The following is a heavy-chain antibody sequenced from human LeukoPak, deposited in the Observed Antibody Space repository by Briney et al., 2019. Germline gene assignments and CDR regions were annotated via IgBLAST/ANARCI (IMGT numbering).Heavy chain of an antibody. CDR1: GGSISSYS. Sequence: SETLSLTCTVSGGSISSYSLSWIRQPPGKGLEWIGYIYYSGSTNYNPSLKSRVTISVDTSKNQFSLKLSSVTAADTAVYYCARVGYDYVWGSYRLPYFAYWGQGTLVTVSS. V-gene: IGHV4-59*01. CDR3: ARVGYDYVWGSYRLPYFAY. J-gene: IGHJ4*02. CDR2: IYYSGST. D-gene: IGHD3-16*02.